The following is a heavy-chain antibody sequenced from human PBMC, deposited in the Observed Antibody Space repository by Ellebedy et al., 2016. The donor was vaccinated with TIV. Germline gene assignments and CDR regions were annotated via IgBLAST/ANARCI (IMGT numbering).Heavy chain of an antibody. Sequence: GGSLRLSXAASGFTFSSHWMSWVRQAPGKGLEWVANIKLDGSDKYYVDSVKGRFTISRDNAENPLYLQMNSLRAEDTAVYYCVRGGGSFDYWGQGTLVTVSS. CDR1: GFTFSSHW. J-gene: IGHJ4*02. CDR2: IKLDGSDK. D-gene: IGHD1-26*01. V-gene: IGHV3-7*03. CDR3: VRGGGSFDY.